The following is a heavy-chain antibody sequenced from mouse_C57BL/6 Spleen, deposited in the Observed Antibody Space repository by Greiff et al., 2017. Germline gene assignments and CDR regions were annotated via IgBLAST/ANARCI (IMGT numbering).Heavy chain of an antibody. J-gene: IGHJ1*03. CDR2: IDPENGDT. CDR3: TADGYYGDFDV. Sequence: VQLQQSGAELVRPGASVKLSCTASGFNIKDDYMHWVKQRPEQGLEWIGWIDPENGDTEYASKFQGKATITADTSSNTAYLQLSSLTSEDTAVYYCTADGYYGDFDVWGTGTTVTVSS. V-gene: IGHV14-4*01. CDR1: GFNIKDDY. D-gene: IGHD2-3*01.